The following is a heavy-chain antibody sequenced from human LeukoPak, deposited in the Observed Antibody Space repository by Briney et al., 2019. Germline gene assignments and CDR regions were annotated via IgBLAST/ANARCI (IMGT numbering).Heavy chain of an antibody. CDR3: AKDARTGVWNIGDSWFDP. CDR1: GFTFNKYA. V-gene: IGHV3-23*01. CDR2: LSDSGAST. J-gene: IGHJ5*02. D-gene: IGHD2/OR15-2a*01. Sequence: GGSLRLSCAASGFTFNKYAMTWVRLAPGQGLEWVSGLSDSGASTFYAESVRGRFTISRDNSKNMLYLHINSLRAEDTAVYYCAKDARTGVWNIGDSWFDPWGQGTLVTVSS.